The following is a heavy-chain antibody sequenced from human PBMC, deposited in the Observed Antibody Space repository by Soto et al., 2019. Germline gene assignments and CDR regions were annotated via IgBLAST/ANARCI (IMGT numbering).Heavy chain of an antibody. CDR2: IYYSGST. V-gene: IGHV4-59*08. CDR3: ARLSSSCYGPDCDY. Sequence: SAALPVTSTVSGGFIGRYYWSWIREPPGKGLEWIGYIYYSGSTNYNPSLKSRVTISVDTSKNQFSLKLSSVTAADTAVYYCARLSSSCYGPDCDYWGQGTLVTVS. D-gene: IGHD2-2*01. J-gene: IGHJ4*02. CDR1: GGFIGRYY.